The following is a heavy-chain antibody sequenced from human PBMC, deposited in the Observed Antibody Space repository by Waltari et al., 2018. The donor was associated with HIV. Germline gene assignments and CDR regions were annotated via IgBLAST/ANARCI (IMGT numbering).Heavy chain of an antibody. CDR1: GSTFIGYY. Sequence: QEQLVQSGTEVKKPGASVRVSCKASGSTFIGYYIHWVRQAPGQGLEWMGWLNPKSGATNYAQRFRGRVTFTRDTSVNTAYLDLTGLRIDDTATYFCHRPWDSDHWGSDNWGQGTLVIVSS. V-gene: IGHV1-2*02. CDR3: HRPWDSDHWGSDN. D-gene: IGHD3-16*01. CDR2: LNPKSGAT. J-gene: IGHJ4*01.